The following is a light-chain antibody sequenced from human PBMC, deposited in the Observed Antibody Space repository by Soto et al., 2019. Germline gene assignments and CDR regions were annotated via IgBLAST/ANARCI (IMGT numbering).Light chain of an antibody. V-gene: IGKV3-15*01. CDR3: QQYNNWPPT. CDR1: QSVSSSY. Sequence: EIVLTQSPGTLSLSPGERSTLSFSASQSVSSSYLAWYQQKPGQAPRLLIYGASTRATGIPARFSGSGSGTEFTLTISSLQSEDFAVYYCQQYNNWPPTFGQGTKVDIK. J-gene: IGKJ1*01. CDR2: GAS.